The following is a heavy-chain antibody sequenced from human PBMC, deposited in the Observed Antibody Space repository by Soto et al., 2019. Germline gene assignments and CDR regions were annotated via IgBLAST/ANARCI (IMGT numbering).Heavy chain of an antibody. D-gene: IGHD3-10*01. V-gene: IGHV1-69*06. CDR3: ARDGNYYGSGSYYTNDS. J-gene: IGHJ4*02. CDR1: GGTFSSYA. Sequence: EASVKVSCKASGGTFSSYAISWVRQAPGQGLEWMGGIIPIFGTANYAQKFQGRVTITADKSTSTAYMELSSLRSEDTAVYYCARDGNYYGSGSYYTNDSWGQGTRGTVS. CDR2: IIPIFGTA.